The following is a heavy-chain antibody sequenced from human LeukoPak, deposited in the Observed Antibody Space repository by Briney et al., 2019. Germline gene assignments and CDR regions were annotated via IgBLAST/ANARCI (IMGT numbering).Heavy chain of an antibody. V-gene: IGHV3-7*01. CDR1: GFTFSGYW. J-gene: IGHJ4*02. CDR2: IKQDGSET. CDR3: ARDLSKETYSNSPFDY. D-gene: IGHD4-11*01. Sequence: PGGSLRLSCAASGFTFSGYWMTWVRQAPGKGLEWVANIKQDGSETYYVDSVKGRFTISRDNARNSLYLQMNSLRAEDTAVYYCARDLSKETYSNSPFDYWGQGTLVTVSS.